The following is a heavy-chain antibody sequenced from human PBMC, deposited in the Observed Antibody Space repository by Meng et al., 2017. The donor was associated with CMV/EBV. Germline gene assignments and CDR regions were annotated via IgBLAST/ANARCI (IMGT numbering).Heavy chain of an antibody. CDR1: GFSLSTSAMR. V-gene: IGHV2-70D*14. Sequence: SGPTLVKPTQTLTLTCTFSGFSLSTSAMRVSWIRQPPGKALEWLARIDWDDGKFYSTSLKTRLTISKDTSKNQVVLTMTNMDPVDTATYYCAHSSTYYYYYGMDVWGQGTTVTVSS. D-gene: IGHD5-18*01. J-gene: IGHJ6*02. CDR3: AHSSTYYYYYGMDV. CDR2: IDWDDGK.